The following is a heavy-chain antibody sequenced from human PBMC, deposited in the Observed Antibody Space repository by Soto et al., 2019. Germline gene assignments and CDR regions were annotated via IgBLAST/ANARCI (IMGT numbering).Heavy chain of an antibody. Sequence: EVQLVESGGGLVKPGGSLRLSCAASGFTFSSYSMNWVRQAPGKGLEWVSRINSDGSSTSYADSVKGRFTISRDNAKNTLYLQMNSLRAEDTAVYYCARDVLFHPWGQGTLVTVSS. CDR1: GFTFSSYS. CDR2: INSDGSST. CDR3: ARDVLFHP. J-gene: IGHJ5*02. V-gene: IGHV3-74*01.